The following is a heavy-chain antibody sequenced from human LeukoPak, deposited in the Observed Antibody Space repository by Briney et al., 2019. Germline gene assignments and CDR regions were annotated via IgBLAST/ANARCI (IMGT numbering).Heavy chain of an antibody. D-gene: IGHD6-13*01. V-gene: IGHV3-64*01. Sequence: PGGSLRLSYAASGFTFSSYAMHWVRQAPGKGLEYVSAISSNGGSTYYANSVKGRFTISRDNSKNTLYLQMGSLRAEDTAVYYCARAAGTRPGYFDYWGQGTLVTVSS. CDR2: ISSNGGST. J-gene: IGHJ4*02. CDR1: GFTFSSYA. CDR3: ARAAGTRPGYFDY.